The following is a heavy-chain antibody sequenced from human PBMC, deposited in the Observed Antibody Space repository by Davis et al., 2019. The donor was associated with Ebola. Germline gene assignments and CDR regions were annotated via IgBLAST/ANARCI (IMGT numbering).Heavy chain of an antibody. CDR2: ISSDSDYI. CDR1: GFTFSTYS. CDR3: ARDRPLDFFFGDYYGMDV. V-gene: IGHV3-21*01. J-gene: IGHJ6*02. D-gene: IGHD3-16*01. Sequence: GESLKISCAASGFTFSTYSMSWVRQAPGKGLEWVSSISSDSDYIYYADSAKGRFTISRDNAKSSLYLQMNSLRAEDTALYYCARDRPLDFFFGDYYGMDVWGQRTTVTVSS.